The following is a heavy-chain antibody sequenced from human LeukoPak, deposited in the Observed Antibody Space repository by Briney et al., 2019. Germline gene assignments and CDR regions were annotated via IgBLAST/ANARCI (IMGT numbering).Heavy chain of an antibody. D-gene: IGHD3-22*01. V-gene: IGHV1-46*01. CDR2: INPSGGST. Sequence: ASVKVSCKASGYTFTSYYMHWVRQAPGQGLEWMGIINPSGGSTNYAQKFQGRVTMTRDTSTSTVSMELSSLRSEDTAVYYCARDRELHYDSSGYYYWGQGTLVTVSS. CDR1: GYTFTSYY. J-gene: IGHJ4*02. CDR3: ARDRELHYDSSGYYY.